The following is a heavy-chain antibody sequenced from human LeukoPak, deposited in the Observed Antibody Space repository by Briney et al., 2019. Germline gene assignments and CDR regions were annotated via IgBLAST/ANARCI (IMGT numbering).Heavy chain of an antibody. V-gene: IGHV3-21*01. CDR3: ARDRGVDYYDSSGYPMGY. D-gene: IGHD3-22*01. CDR2: ISSSSSYI. CDR1: GFTFSSYS. Sequence: GGSLRLSCAASGFTFSSYSMNWVRQAPGKGLEWVSSISSSSSYIYYADSVKGRFTISRDNAKSSLYLQMNSLRAEDTAVYYCARDRGVDYYDSSGYPMGYWGQGTLVTVSS. J-gene: IGHJ4*02.